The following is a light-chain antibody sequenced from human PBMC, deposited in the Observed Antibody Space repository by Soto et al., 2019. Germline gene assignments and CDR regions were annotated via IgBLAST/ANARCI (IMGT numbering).Light chain of an antibody. CDR3: QQLNSYPRT. CDR2: AAS. V-gene: IGKV1-17*01. CDR1: QGISTY. Sequence: DIQMTQSPSSLSASVGDRVTITCRASQGISTYLNWYQQKPGKAPKLLIYAASSLQSGVPSRFSGGGSGTEFTLTINSLQSEDFATYYCQQLNSYPRTFGQGTKVDI. J-gene: IGKJ1*01.